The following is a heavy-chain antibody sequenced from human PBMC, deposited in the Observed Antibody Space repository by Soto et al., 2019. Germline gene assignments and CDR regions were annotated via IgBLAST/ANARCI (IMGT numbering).Heavy chain of an antibody. Sequence: GESLKISCKGPECSFTSYWIGWVRQLPGKGLEWMWIIYPGDSDTRYSPSFQGQVNISADKAISTAYLQWSSLKDSDTAMYYCARPGYSSSPHGIDVWGQGTTVTVS. J-gene: IGHJ6*02. CDR3: ARPGYSSSPHGIDV. D-gene: IGHD6-13*01. CDR1: ECSFTSYW. V-gene: IGHV5-51*01. CDR2: IYPGDSDT.